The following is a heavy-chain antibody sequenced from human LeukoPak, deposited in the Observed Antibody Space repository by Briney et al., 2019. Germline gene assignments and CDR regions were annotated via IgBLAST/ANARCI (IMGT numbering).Heavy chain of an antibody. CDR3: ARSYCSGGSCHVAGMDV. J-gene: IGHJ6*04. D-gene: IGHD2-15*01. V-gene: IGHV4-59*01. Sequence: KPSETLSLTCTVSGGSISSYYWSWIRQPPGKGLEWIGYIYYSGSTNYNPSLKSRVTISVDTSKNQFSLKLNSVTAADTAVYYCARSYCSGGSCHVAGMDVWGKGTTAPSPQ. CDR1: GGSISSYY. CDR2: IYYSGST.